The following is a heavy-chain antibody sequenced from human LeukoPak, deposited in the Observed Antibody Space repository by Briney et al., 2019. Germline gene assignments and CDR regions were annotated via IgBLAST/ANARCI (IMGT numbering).Heavy chain of an antibody. J-gene: IGHJ3*01. V-gene: IGHV4-34*01. CDR3: AENAVPPDHGGNVNAYEL. D-gene: IGHD4-23*01. CDR1: GGSLSGYY. CDR2: IHHDGRT. Sequence: SETLSLTCAVSGGSLSGYYWSWIRQSPGKGLEWMGDIHHDGRTKYKSSFKSRVTIFLDSSKNEVSLRLSPVTPADTALYFCAENAVPPDHGGNVNAYELWGQGTMVTVAP.